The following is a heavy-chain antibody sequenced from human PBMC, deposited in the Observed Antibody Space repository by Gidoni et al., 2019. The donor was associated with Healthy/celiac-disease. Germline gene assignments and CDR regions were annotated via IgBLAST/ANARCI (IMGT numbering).Heavy chain of an antibody. CDR1: GYTFTGYY. J-gene: IGHJ4*02. CDR2: INPNSGGT. Sequence: QVQLVQSGAEVKKPGASVKVSCKASGYTFTGYYMHWVRQAPGQGLEWMGWINPNSGGTNYAQKFQGWVTRTRDTSISTAYMELGRLRSDDTAVYYGARGVGATEYYFDYWGQGTLVTVSS. V-gene: IGHV1-2*04. D-gene: IGHD1-26*01. CDR3: ARGVGATEYYFDY.